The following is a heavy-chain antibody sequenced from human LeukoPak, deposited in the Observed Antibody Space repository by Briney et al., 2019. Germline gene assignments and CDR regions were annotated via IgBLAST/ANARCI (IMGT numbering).Heavy chain of an antibody. CDR1: GGSISSYY. CDR3: ARVRIAAALNGAFDI. V-gene: IGHV4-59*01. Sequence: PSETLSLTCTVSGGSISSYYWSWIRQPPGKGLEWIGYIYYSGSTNYNPSLKSRVTISVDTSKNQFSLKLSSVTAADTAVYYCARVRIAAALNGAFDIWGQGTMVTVSS. J-gene: IGHJ3*02. CDR2: IYYSGST. D-gene: IGHD6-13*01.